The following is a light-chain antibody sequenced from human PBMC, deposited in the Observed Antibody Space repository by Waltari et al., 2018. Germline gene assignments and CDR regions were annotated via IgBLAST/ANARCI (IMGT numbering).Light chain of an antibody. V-gene: IGLV2-23*03. CDR2: EGT. Sequence: QSALTQPASVSGSPGQSITISSTGTSINVGSYYLFSWYQQHPGKAPNLMIYEGTKRPSGVSNRSSGSKSGNTASLTISGLQVEDEAYYYCCSYAGTGTFVVFGGGTKLTVL. CDR1: SINVGSYYL. CDR3: CSYAGTGTFVV. J-gene: IGLJ2*01.